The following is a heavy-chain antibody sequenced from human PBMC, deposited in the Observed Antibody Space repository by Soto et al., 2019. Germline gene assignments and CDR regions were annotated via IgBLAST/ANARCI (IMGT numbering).Heavy chain of an antibody. CDR2: IIPMFGRP. CDR3: ARDLGSGYDPGDY. CDR1: GGTFSSYA. J-gene: IGHJ4*02. Sequence: SVKVSCKASGGTFSSYAISWVRQAPGQGLEWMGGIIPMFGRPNYAQKFQGRVTITADESTSTAYMELSSLRSEDTAVFYCARDLGSGYDPGDYWGQGTLVTVSS. D-gene: IGHD5-12*01. V-gene: IGHV1-69*13.